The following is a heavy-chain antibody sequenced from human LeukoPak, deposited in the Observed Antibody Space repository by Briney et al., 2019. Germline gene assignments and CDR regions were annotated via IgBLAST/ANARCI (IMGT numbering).Heavy chain of an antibody. CDR1: GGSFSGYY. J-gene: IGHJ4*02. CDR3: ERGHFGGRSGGSCYRY. D-gene: IGHD2-15*01. CDR2: INHSGST. V-gene: IGHV4-34*01. Sequence: SETLSLTCAVYGGSFSGYYWSWIRQPPGKGLEWIGEINHSGSTNYNPSLKSRVTISVDTSKNQFSLKLSSVTAADTAVYYCERGHFGGRSGGSCYRYWGQGTLVTVSS.